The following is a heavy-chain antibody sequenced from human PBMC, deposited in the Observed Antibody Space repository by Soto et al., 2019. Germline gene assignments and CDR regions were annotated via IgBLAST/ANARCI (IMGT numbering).Heavy chain of an antibody. CDR3: ASDPYYYASGF. V-gene: IGHV3-11*01. D-gene: IGHD3-10*01. J-gene: IGHJ4*02. CDR1: GFRLSDHY. CDR2: ISGDATTT. Sequence: QVQLVESGGGLVEPGGSLRLSCAASGFRLSDHYMTWIRQAPGKGLEWVSKISGDATTTYYADSVKGRFTVSRDNAKNSVYLQMNSLRAEDTAVYYCASDPYYYASGFWGQGTLVTVSS.